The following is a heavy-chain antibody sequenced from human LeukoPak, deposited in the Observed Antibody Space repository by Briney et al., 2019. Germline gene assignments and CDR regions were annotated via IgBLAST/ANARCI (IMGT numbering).Heavy chain of an antibody. CDR2: INHSGST. CDR1: GGSFSGYY. CDR3: ASLGSSVAAAFDT. D-gene: IGHD6-19*01. Sequence: SETLSLTCAVYGGSFSGYYWSWIRQPPGKGLEWIGEINHSGSTNYNPSLKSRVTISVDTSKNQFSLKLSPVTAADTAVYYCASLGSSVAAAFDTWGQGTMVTVSS. V-gene: IGHV4-34*01. J-gene: IGHJ3*02.